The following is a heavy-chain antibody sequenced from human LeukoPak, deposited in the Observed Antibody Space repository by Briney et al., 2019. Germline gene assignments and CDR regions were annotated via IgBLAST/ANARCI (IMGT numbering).Heavy chain of an antibody. CDR3: AADYYDSALDY. Sequence: SETLSLTCTVSGGSISSGSYYWSWIRQPAGKGLEWIGRIYTSTNTNYNPSLKSRVTISVDTSKNQFSLKLSSVTAADTAVYYCAADYYDSALDYWGQGTLVTVSS. J-gene: IGHJ4*02. D-gene: IGHD3-10*01. CDR1: GGSISSGSYY. V-gene: IGHV4-61*02. CDR2: IYTSTNT.